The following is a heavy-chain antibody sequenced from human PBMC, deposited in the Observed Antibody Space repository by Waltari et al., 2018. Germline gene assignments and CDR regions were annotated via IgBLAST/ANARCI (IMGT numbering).Heavy chain of an antibody. D-gene: IGHD3-22*01. Sequence: QLQLQESGPGLVKPSETLSLTCTVSGGSISSSSYYWGWIRQPPGKGLEWIGSIYYSGGTSHNPSLKSRVTISVDTSKNQFSLKLSSVTAADTAVYYCASIYYYDSSGYFRPTDYWGQGTLVTVSS. V-gene: IGHV4-39*07. J-gene: IGHJ4*02. CDR3: ASIYYYDSSGYFRPTDY. CDR1: GGSISSSSYY. CDR2: IYYSGGT.